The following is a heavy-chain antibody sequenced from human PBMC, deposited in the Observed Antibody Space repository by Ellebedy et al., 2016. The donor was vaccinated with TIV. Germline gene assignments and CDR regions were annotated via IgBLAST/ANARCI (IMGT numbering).Heavy chain of an antibody. CDR2: ITESGGNT. Sequence: GESLKISCAASGLTFSSHAMSWVRQAPGKGLEWVSSITESGGNTYYADSVKGRFTIPSDNSKDTLYLQMNSLRAEDTAIYYCARDPVGVGPAFDVWGQGTMVTVSS. J-gene: IGHJ3*01. D-gene: IGHD4-23*01. CDR1: GLTFSSHA. V-gene: IGHV3-23*01. CDR3: ARDPVGVGPAFDV.